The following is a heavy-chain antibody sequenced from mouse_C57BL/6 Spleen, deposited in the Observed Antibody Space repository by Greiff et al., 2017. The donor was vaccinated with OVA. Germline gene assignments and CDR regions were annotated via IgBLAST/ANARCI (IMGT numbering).Heavy chain of an antibody. Sequence: EVQLQQSVAELVRPGASVKLSCTASGFNIKNTYMHWVKQRPEQGLEWIGRIDPANGNTKYAPKFQGKATITAETSSNTAYLQLSSLTSEDTAIYDCARLNYGSLVSYYFDYWGQGTTLTVSS. CDR1: GFNIKNTY. D-gene: IGHD1-1*01. J-gene: IGHJ2*01. CDR3: ARLNYGSLVSYYFDY. V-gene: IGHV14-3*01. CDR2: IDPANGNT.